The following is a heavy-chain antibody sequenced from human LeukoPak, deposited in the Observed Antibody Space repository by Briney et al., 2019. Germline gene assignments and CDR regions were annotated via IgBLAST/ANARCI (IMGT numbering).Heavy chain of an antibody. D-gene: IGHD3-22*01. CDR1: GFIVSNNY. Sequence: GGSLRLSCAASGFIVSNNYMNWVRQAPGKGLEWVSIIYSGGGTYYADSVKGRFTISKDNSKNTLYLQMNSLRADDTAVYYCARGCYYERSGYCPFDYWGPGTLVTVSS. J-gene: IGHJ4*02. CDR2: IYSGGGT. CDR3: ARGCYYERSGYCPFDY. V-gene: IGHV3-53*01.